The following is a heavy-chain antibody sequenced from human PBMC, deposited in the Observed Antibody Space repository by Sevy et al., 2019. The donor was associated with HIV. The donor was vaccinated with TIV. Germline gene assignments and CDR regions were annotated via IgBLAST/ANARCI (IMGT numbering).Heavy chain of an antibody. J-gene: IGHJ6*02. D-gene: IGHD3-3*01. CDR3: ARERLVSAGGYYNYYFGMDV. CDR1: GFDVNENY. V-gene: IGHV3-53*01. CDR2: IYSGDTGGST. Sequence: GGSLRLSCAASGFDVNENYMSWVRQAPGKGLEWVSIIYSGDTGGSTYYADSVKGRLTISRDNSQNTLYLQINSLRPEDTAVYYCARERLVSAGGYYNYYFGMDVWGPGTTVTVSS.